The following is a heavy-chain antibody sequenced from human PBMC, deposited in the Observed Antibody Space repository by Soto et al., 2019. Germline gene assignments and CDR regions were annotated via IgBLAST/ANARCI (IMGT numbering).Heavy chain of an antibody. CDR3: AQARIAAAGILYYYYMDV. J-gene: IGHJ6*03. CDR1: GFSLSTSGVG. V-gene: IGHV2-5*02. CDR2: IYWDDDK. D-gene: IGHD6-13*01. Sequence: GSGPTLVNPTQTLTLTCTFSGFSLSTSGVGVGWIRQPPGKALEWLALIYWDDDKRYSPSLKSRLTITKDTSKNQVVLTMTNMDPVYTATYYCAQARIAAAGILYYYYMDVWGKGTTVTVSS.